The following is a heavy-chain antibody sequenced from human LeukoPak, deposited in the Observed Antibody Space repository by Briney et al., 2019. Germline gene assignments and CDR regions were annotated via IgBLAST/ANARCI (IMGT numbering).Heavy chain of an antibody. D-gene: IGHD6-6*01. CDR3: ARVYSSSSGIRHYNWFDP. Sequence: ASVKVSCKTSGYSFATYGISWVRQAPGQGLEWMGWISGYNGNTNYAQKLQGRVTMTTDTSTSTAYMELRSLRSDDTAVYYCARVYSSSSGIRHYNWFDPWGQGTLVTVSS. CDR2: ISGYNGNT. J-gene: IGHJ5*02. V-gene: IGHV1-18*01. CDR1: GYSFATYG.